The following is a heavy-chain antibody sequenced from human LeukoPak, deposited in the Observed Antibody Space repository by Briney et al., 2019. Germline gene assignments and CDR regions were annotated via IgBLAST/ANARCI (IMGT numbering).Heavy chain of an antibody. CDR2: INHSGST. V-gene: IGHV4-34*01. D-gene: IGHD3-10*01. CDR1: GGSFSGYY. CDR3: ARRYYYGSGSYYRLNYFDY. Sequence: SETLSLTCAVYGGSFSGYYWSWIRQPPGKGLEWIGEINHSGSTNYNPSLKSRVTISIDTSKNQFSLKLSSVTAADTAVYYCARRYYYGSGSYYRLNYFDYWGQGTLVTVSS. J-gene: IGHJ4*02.